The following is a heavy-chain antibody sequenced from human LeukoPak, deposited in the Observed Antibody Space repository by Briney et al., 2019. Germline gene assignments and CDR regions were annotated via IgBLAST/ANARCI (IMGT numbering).Heavy chain of an antibody. J-gene: IGHJ5*02. CDR3: ARSITIFGIPDSNWFGP. D-gene: IGHD3-3*01. CDR1: GYTFTSYA. CDR2: INTNTGNP. V-gene: IGHV7-4-1*02. Sequence: ASVKVSCKASGYTFTSYAMNWVRQAPGQGLEWMGWINTNTGNPTYAQGFTGRFVFSLDTSVSTAYLQISSLKAEDTAVYYCARSITIFGIPDSNWFGPWGQGTLVTVSS.